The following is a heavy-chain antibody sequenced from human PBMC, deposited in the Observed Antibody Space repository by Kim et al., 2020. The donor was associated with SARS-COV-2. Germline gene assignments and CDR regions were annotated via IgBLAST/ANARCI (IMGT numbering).Heavy chain of an antibody. CDR2: IKKGGSEK. V-gene: IGHV3-7*03. CDR1: GFTFSSYW. CDR3: ARLSSGWYSDY. J-gene: IGHJ4*02. D-gene: IGHD6-19*01. Sequence: GGSLRLSCAASGFTFSSYWMTWARQAPGRGLEWVANIKKGGSEKYYVDSVKGRFTISRDDAKNSLYLQMNSLRAEDTAVYYCARLSSGWYSDYWGQGTL.